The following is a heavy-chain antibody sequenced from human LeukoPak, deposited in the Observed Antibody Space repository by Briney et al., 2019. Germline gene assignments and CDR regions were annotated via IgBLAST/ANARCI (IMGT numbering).Heavy chain of an antibody. CDR2: IYYTGST. V-gene: IGHV4-39*01. Sequence: SETLSLTCTVSGGSTSSSSYYWGWIRQPPGKGLEWIATIYYTGSTYYNPSLKSRITISVDTSKNQFSLKVSSVTAADTAVYFCARSVVAYHFGMDVWGQGTTVTVSS. J-gene: IGHJ6*02. D-gene: IGHD2-15*01. CDR1: GGSTSSSSYY. CDR3: ARSVVAYHFGMDV.